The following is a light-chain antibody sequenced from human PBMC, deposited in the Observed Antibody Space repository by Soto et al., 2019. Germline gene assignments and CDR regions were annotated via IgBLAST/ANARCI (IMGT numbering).Light chain of an antibody. V-gene: IGKV3-20*01. Sequence: EIELTQSPGTLSLSPGERVTLSCRASESLSSSYVAWYQQIPGQAPRLLIYGASKRATGIPDRFSGSGSGTDFPLTISRREPEDSAVYYCQQYGDAPRTFGKGNTVELQ. J-gene: IGKJ1*01. CDR1: ESLSSSY. CDR3: QQYGDAPRT. CDR2: GAS.